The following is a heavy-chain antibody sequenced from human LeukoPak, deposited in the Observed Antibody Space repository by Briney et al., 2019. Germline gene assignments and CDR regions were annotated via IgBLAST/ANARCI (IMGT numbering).Heavy chain of an antibody. CDR3: AKGMATIPGYYYYYYMDV. CDR2: TYYRSKWYN. CDR1: GDSVSSNSAA. Sequence: SQTLSLTCAISGDSVSSNSAAWNWSRQSPSRGLEWLGRTYYRSKWYNDYAVSVKSRITINPDTSKNQFSLQLNSVTPEDTAVYYCAKGMATIPGYYYYYYMDVWGKGTTVTVSS. V-gene: IGHV6-1*01. J-gene: IGHJ6*03. D-gene: IGHD5-24*01.